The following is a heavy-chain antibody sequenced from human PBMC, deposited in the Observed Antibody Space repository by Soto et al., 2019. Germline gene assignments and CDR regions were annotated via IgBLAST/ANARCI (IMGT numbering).Heavy chain of an antibody. D-gene: IGHD1-7*01. CDR1: GFSFSSYA. Sequence: GGTLRLSCAASGFSFSSYARSWVRQPPGKGLEWVSAISANGQGIYYADSVRRRFSISRDNSKNKKFLHMDRLRAEDTAVYYCAKDRNYPRDQFHYWGQGTLVTVS. CDR2: ISANGQGI. J-gene: IGHJ4*02. V-gene: IGHV3-23*01. CDR3: AKDRNYPRDQFHY.